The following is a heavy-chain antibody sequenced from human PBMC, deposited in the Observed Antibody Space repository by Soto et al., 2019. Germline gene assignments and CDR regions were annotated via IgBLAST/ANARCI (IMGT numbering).Heavy chain of an antibody. V-gene: IGHV3-21*01. CDR2: ISSSSSYI. D-gene: IGHD3-22*01. Sequence: GGSLRLSCAASGFTFSTYTMNWVRQAPGKGLEWVSSISSSSSYIYYADSVKGRFTISRDNAKNSLYLQMNSLRAEDTAVYYCARDRGSSGYYFRAFDIWGQGTTVTVSS. J-gene: IGHJ3*02. CDR1: GFTFSTYT. CDR3: ARDRGSSGYYFRAFDI.